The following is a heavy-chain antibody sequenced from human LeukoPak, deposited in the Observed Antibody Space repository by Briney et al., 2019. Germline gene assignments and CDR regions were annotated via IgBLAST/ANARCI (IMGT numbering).Heavy chain of an antibody. V-gene: IGHV1-2*02. CDR3: ARGLGSTTFADFDY. D-gene: IGHD1-26*01. CDR1: GYSFTAFY. J-gene: IGHJ4*02. CDR2: IHPRSGET. Sequence: ASVKVSCKASGYSFTAFYIHWVRQAPGRGLEWMGWIHPRSGETNYAYKFRGRVTMTRDTSISTTYMDLGSLGSDDTAVYYCARGLGSTTFADFDYWGQGTLVTVSS.